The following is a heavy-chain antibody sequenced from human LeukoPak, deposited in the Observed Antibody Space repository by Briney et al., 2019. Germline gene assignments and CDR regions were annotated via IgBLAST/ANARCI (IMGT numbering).Heavy chain of an antibody. J-gene: IGHJ4*02. D-gene: IGHD3-9*01. CDR1: GYSSTTYW. CDR2: IDPSDSYT. CDR3: ARSLFDYDILTGHDY. Sequence: GESLQISCKGSGYSSTTYWISWVRQMSGKGLKWMGTIDPSDSYTKYSPTFQGHVTISADKSISTAYLQRSSLKASDTAVYYCARSLFDYDILTGHDYWGQGTLVTVSS. V-gene: IGHV5-10-1*01.